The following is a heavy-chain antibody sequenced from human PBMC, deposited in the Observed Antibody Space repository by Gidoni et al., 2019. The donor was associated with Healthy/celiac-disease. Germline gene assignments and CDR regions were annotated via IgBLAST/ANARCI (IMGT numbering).Heavy chain of an antibody. CDR2: IYYSGST. CDR1: GGPISSYY. J-gene: IGHJ2*01. Sequence: QVQLQESGPGLVKPSETLSLTCTVPGGPISSYYWSWIRQPPGKGLEWIGYIYYSGSTNYNPSLKSRVTISVDTSKNQFSLKLSSVTAADTAVYYCARPTGGSFCSGGSCYLGQSDWYFDLWGRGTLVTVSS. D-gene: IGHD2-15*01. V-gene: IGHV4-59*01. CDR3: ARPTGGSFCSGGSCYLGQSDWYFDL.